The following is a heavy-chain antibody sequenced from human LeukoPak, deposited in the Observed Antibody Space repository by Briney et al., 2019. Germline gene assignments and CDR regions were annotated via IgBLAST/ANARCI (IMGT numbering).Heavy chain of an antibody. CDR2: IWYDGSNK. V-gene: IGHV3-33*01. Sequence: GRSLRLSCAVSGFTFSSYGMHWVRQAPGKGLEWVAVIWYDGSNKYYADSVKGRFTISRDNSKNTLYLQMNSLRAEDTAVYYCARGRVFLDYWGQGTLVTVSS. CDR3: ARGRVFLDY. CDR1: GFTFSSYG. J-gene: IGHJ4*02.